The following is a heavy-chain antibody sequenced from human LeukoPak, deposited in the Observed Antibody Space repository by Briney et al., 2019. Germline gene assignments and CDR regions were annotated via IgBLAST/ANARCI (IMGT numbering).Heavy chain of an antibody. J-gene: IGHJ4*02. CDR3: AKGGYYDSSGYYS. Sequence: GGSLRLSCAASGFTFSSYGLSWVRQAPGKGLEWLSSISGSGGSTYYADSVKGRFTVSRDNSMNTLYLQMHSLRAEDMAVYYCAKGGYYDSSGYYSWGQGTLVTVSS. CDR2: ISGSGGST. CDR1: GFTFSSYG. D-gene: IGHD3-22*01. V-gene: IGHV3-23*01.